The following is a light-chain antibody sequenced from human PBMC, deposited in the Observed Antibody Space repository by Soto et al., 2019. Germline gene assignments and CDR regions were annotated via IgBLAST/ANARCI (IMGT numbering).Light chain of an antibody. CDR2: DND. V-gene: IGLV1-51*01. CDR3: VTWVTTLSVVL. J-gene: IGLJ2*01. Sequence: QSVLTQPPSVSAAPGQKVTISCSGSSSNIGNNYVSWYRHLPGTAPKLLIYDNDKRPSGIPDRFSGSRSGTSATLGITGLQTGDEADYYCVTWVTTLSVVLFGGGTKLTVL. CDR1: SSNIGNNY.